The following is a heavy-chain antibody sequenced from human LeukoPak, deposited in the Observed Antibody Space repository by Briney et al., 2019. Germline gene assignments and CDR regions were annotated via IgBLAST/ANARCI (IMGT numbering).Heavy chain of an antibody. CDR1: GGSISNSSYY. D-gene: IGHD2-8*02. Sequence: SKTLSLTCTVSGGSISNSSYYWAWIRQPPGKGLEWIGNIHYSGSTYSNPSLKSRVSMSVDTSKNQFSLKLNSVTATDTAVYYCARRDRSGRWFDPWGQGTLVTVSS. V-gene: IGHV4-39*01. CDR2: IHYSGST. CDR3: ARRDRSGRWFDP. J-gene: IGHJ5*02.